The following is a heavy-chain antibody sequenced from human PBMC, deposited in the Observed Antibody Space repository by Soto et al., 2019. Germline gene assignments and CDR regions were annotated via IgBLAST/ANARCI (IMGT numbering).Heavy chain of an antibody. J-gene: IGHJ6*02. V-gene: IGHV3-43*01. CDR2: ISCDGCST. CDR3: AKDIGVTTSTYYSGMDV. Sequence: EVQLVESGGFVVQPGGSLRLSCAASGFTFDDYTMHWVRQAPGKGLEWVSLISCDGCSTYYEDSVKGRFTISRDNSKNPLYLHMKCLRNEDNALDHCAKDIGVTTSTYYSGMDVWGQGTTVTVSS. CDR1: GFTFDDYT. D-gene: IGHD4-4*01.